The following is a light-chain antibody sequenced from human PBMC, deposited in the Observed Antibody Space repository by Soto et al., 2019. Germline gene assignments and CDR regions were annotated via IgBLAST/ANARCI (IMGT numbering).Light chain of an antibody. Sequence: EIVLTQFPGTLSLSPGERATLSCRASQSVTSSSLAWYQQKVGRAPRVLIYGASNRATGIPDRFSGSGSGTEFTLTISSLQSEDFAVYYCKQYNNWLRTFGPGTKVDIK. CDR2: GAS. V-gene: IGKV3D-15*01. CDR1: QSVTSSS. CDR3: KQYNNWLRT. J-gene: IGKJ3*01.